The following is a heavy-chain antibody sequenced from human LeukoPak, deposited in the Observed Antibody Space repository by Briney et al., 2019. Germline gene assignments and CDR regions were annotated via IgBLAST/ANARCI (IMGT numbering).Heavy chain of an antibody. CDR3: ARVDGSSGPLGYYYYMDV. V-gene: IGHV3-48*03. Sequence: GGSLRLSCAASGFTFSSHEMNWVRQAPGKGLEWVSYISSSGSTIYYADSVKGRFTISRDNAKNSLYLQMNSLRAEDTAVYYCARVDGSSGPLGYYYYMDVWGKGTTVTISS. CDR1: GFTFSSHE. CDR2: ISSSGSTI. D-gene: IGHD3-22*01. J-gene: IGHJ6*03.